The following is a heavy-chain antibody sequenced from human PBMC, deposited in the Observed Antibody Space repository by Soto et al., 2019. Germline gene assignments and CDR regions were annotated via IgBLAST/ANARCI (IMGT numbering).Heavy chain of an antibody. CDR1: GFTVSSNY. D-gene: IGHD5-12*01. J-gene: IGHJ4*02. V-gene: IGHV3-66*01. CDR3: ARPAGDGYNLREL. Sequence: EVQLVESGGGLVQPGGSLRLSCAASGFTVSSNYMSWVRQAPGKGLEWVSVIYSGGSTYYADSVKGRFTISRDNSKNTLYLQMNSLRAEDTAVYYCARPAGDGYNLRELWGQGTLVTVSS. CDR2: IYSGGST.